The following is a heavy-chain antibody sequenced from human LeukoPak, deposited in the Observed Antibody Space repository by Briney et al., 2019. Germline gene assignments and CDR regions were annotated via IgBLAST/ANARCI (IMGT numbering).Heavy chain of an antibody. J-gene: IGHJ4*02. V-gene: IGHV3-11*01. Sequence: GGSLRLSCAGSGFTFSDFWMTWVRQAPGKGLEWVSYISGTGITTYYANAVRGRFTISRDNAKKSVSLEMNNLRVEDTAVYYCVKGVDYGLIWGRGTLVAVSS. CDR1: GFTFSDFW. CDR2: ISGTGITT. CDR3: VKGVDYGLI. D-gene: IGHD4-17*01.